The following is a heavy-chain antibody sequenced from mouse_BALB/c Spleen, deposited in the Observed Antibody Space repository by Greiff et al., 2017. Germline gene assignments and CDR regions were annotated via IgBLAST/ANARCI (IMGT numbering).Heavy chain of an antibody. J-gene: IGHJ4*01. CDR3: ARHDGYYSYYAMDY. CDR1: GFAFSSYD. CDR2: ISSGGGST. D-gene: IGHD2-3*01. Sequence: EVKLMESGGGLVKPGGSLKLSCAASGFAFSSYDMSWVRQTPEKRLEWVAYISSGGGSTYYPDTVKGRFTISRDNAKNTLYLQMSSLKSEDTAMYYCARHDGYYSYYAMDYWGQGTSVTVSS. V-gene: IGHV5-12-1*01.